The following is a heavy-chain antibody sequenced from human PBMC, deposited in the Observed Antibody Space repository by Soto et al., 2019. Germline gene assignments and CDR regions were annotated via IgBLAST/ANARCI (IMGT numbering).Heavy chain of an antibody. Sequence: EVQLVETGGGLIQPGGSLSLSCAASGFTVSNNYMSWVRQAPGKGLEWVSIIYSGGSTYYADSVKGRFTISRDNSKNTLYLQRNSLRAEDTAVYYCARDPYGGSDAFDIWGQGTMVTVAS. D-gene: IGHD2-15*01. CDR1: GFTVSNNY. CDR2: IYSGGST. CDR3: ARDPYGGSDAFDI. J-gene: IGHJ3*02. V-gene: IGHV3-53*02.